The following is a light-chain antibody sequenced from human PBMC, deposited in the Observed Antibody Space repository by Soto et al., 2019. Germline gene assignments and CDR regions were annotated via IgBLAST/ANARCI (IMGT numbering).Light chain of an antibody. CDR3: QLYGSSART. CDR1: QTVSSNS. J-gene: IGKJ1*01. V-gene: IGKV3-20*01. CDR2: GAS. Sequence: EIVLTQSPGTLSLSPGERATLSCRASQTVSSNSLAWYHQKPGQAPRLLIYGASSRATGIPDRFSGSGSGTDFPLTISRLEPEDFAVYYCQLYGSSARTFGQGTKVEIK.